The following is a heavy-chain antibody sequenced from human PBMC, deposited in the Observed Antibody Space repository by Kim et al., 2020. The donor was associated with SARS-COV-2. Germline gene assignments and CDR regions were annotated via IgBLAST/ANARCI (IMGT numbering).Heavy chain of an antibody. J-gene: IGHJ4*02. Sequence: GGSLRLSCAASGFTFSSYGMHWVRQAPGKGLEWVAVISYDGSNKYYADSVKGRFTISRDNSKNTLYLQMNSLRAEDTAVYYCAKEGLALPLFDYWGQGTLVTVSS. D-gene: IGHD6-19*01. CDR3: AKEGLALPLFDY. CDR2: ISYDGSNK. V-gene: IGHV3-30*18. CDR1: GFTFSSYG.